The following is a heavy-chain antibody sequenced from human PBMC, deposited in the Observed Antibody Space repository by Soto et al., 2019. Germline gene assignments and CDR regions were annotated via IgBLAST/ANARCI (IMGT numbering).Heavy chain of an antibody. V-gene: IGHV4-61*01. CDR1: GGSVSRGNYY. J-gene: IGHJ3*02. Sequence: QVQLQESGPGLVKPSETLSLSCTVSGGSVSRGNYYWSWIRQPPGKGLEWIGYVSYSGSTNYNPSLKSRVTISVDTSKNQFSLNLSSVTAADTAVYYCATSPRFALDIWGQGTMVIVSA. D-gene: IGHD3-16*01. CDR3: ATSPRFALDI. CDR2: VSYSGST.